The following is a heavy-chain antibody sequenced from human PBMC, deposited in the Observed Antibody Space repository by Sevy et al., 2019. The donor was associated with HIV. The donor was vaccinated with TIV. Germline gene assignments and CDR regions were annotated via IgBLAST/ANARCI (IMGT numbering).Heavy chain of an antibody. Sequence: GGSLRLSCAASGFTFSEYGMHWVRQAPGKGLEWVAVISHDGRNYKYNADFVKGLFTIPRDNSRNTLYLQMNSLRAEDTAIYYWARDRGEILRSAFKSWGQGTLVTVSS. CDR3: ARDRGEILRSAFKS. J-gene: IGHJ5*02. V-gene: IGHV3-30*04. D-gene: IGHD3-10*01. CDR1: GFTFSEYG. CDR2: ISHDGRNYK.